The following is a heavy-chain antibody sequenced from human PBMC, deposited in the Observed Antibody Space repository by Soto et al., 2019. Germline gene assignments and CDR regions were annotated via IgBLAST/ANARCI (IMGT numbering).Heavy chain of an antibody. J-gene: IGHJ4*02. D-gene: IGHD1-1*01. CDR2: ISAHNGKT. V-gene: IGHV1-18*01. CDR1: GYTFTSYG. Sequence: QVHLVQSGAEVKKPGASVKVSCKASGYTFTSYGITWVRQAPGQGLEWMGWISAHNGKTDYAQKLQGRVIVTRDTSTSTASMELRSLISDDTAVYYCARGRYGDYWGQGALVTVSS. CDR3: ARGRYGDY.